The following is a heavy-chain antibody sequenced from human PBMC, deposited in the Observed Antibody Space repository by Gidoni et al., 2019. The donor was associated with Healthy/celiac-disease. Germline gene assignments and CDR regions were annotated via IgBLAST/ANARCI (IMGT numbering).Heavy chain of an antibody. J-gene: IGHJ4*02. V-gene: IGHV3-23*01. CDR3: AKDGSGSYYKGGYYFDY. CDR1: GFTFSRYA. D-gene: IGHD3-10*01. Sequence: EVQLLESGGGLVQPGGSLRLSCSASGFTFSRYAMSWVRQAPGKGLEWVSAISGSGGSTYYADSVKGRFTISRDNFKNTLYLQMNSLRAEDTAVYYCAKDGSGSYYKGGYYFDYWGQGTLVTVSS. CDR2: ISGSGGST.